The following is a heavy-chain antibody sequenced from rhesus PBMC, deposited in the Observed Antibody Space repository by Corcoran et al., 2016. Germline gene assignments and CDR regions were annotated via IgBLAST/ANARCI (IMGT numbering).Heavy chain of an antibody. V-gene: IGHV1-1*01. J-gene: IGHJ4*01. Sequence: QVQLVQSGAEIKQPGASVKLSCKASGYTFTNYYMHWVRQAPCQGLEWIGLISPYNGNKSFAHNFQGRVTITSDPSTTTGYMELSSLRSEDTAVYYCTREGAAATFGFDYWGQGVQVTVSS. CDR3: TREGAAATFGFDY. CDR1: GYTFTNYY. CDR2: ISPYNGNK. D-gene: IGHD6-43*01.